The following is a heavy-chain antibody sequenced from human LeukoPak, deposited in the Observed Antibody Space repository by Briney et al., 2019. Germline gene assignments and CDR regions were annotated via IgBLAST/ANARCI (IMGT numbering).Heavy chain of an antibody. CDR3: AKNVGGQLWLEGYFDY. CDR2: ISGSGGST. D-gene: IGHD5-18*01. V-gene: IGHV3-23*01. CDR1: GFTFSSYA. J-gene: IGHJ4*02. Sequence: RGSLRLSCAASGFTFSSYAMSWVRQAPGKGLEWVSAISGSGGSTYYADSVKGRFTISRDNSKNTLYLQMNSLRAEDTAVYYCAKNVGGQLWLEGYFDYWGQGTLVTVSS.